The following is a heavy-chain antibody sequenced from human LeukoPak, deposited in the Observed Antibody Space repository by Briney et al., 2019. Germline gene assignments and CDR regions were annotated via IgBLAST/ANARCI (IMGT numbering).Heavy chain of an antibody. J-gene: IGHJ5*02. CDR1: GGTFSSYA. CDR2: IIPILGIA. V-gene: IGHV1-69*04. CDR3: ARVVRGYNWFDP. Sequence: GASVKVSCKASGGTFSSYAISWVRQAPGQGLGWMGRIIPILGIANYAQKFQGRVTITADKSTSTAYMELSSLRSEDTAVYYCARVVRGYNWFDPWGQGTLVTVSS. D-gene: IGHD5-12*01.